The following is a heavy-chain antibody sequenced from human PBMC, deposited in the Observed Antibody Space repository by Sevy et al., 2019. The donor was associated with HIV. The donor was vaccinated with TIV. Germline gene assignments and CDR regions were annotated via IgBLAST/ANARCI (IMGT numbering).Heavy chain of an antibody. CDR1: GFTFSSYG. D-gene: IGHD3-10*01. CDR2: ITGSGGST. J-gene: IGHJ4*02. Sequence: GGSLRLSCAASGFTFSSYGMSWVRQAPGKGLEWVSAITGSGGSTYYADSVKGRFTISRDNSKNTLYLQMNSLRAEDTAVYYCAKGVIMAREIDYWGQGALVTVSS. V-gene: IGHV3-23*01. CDR3: AKGVIMAREIDY.